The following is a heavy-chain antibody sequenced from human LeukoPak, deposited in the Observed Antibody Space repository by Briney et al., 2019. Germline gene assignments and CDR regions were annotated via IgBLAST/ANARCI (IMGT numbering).Heavy chain of an antibody. D-gene: IGHD5-18*01. Sequence: EASVKVSCKASGYTFTGYYMHWVRQAPGQGLEWMGWISAYNGNTNYAQKLQGRVTMTTDTSTSTAYMELRSLRSDDTAVYYCARDMALGYSDYWGQGTLVTVSS. CDR2: ISAYNGNT. J-gene: IGHJ4*02. CDR3: ARDMALGYSDY. V-gene: IGHV1-18*04. CDR1: GYTFTGYY.